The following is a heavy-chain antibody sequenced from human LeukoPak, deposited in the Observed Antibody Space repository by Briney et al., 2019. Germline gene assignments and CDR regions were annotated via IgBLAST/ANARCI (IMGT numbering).Heavy chain of an antibody. J-gene: IGHJ4*02. CDR1: GGSISSLTYY. CDR3: AGYSAGWSSGGGY. CDR2: VYYSGTT. D-gene: IGHD6-19*01. V-gene: IGHV4-39*01. Sequence: SETLSLACTVSGGSISSLTYYWGWFRQPPGKGLEWVASVYYSGTTYYSPSLKSRVAISVNRSNNQFSLRLNSVTAADTAVYFCAGYSAGWSSGGGYWGQGTLVTASS.